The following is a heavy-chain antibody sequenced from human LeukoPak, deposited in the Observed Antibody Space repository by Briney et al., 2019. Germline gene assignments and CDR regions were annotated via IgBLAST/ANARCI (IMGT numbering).Heavy chain of an antibody. J-gene: IGHJ4*02. CDR3: AKDGQAFNSNWDYFDS. Sequence: GSLRLSCVASGFTFSTFAMSWVRQAPGKGLEWVSGIGNTETYYADSVKGRFTISRDNSKNTIYLHMNNLRAEDTALYYCAKDGQAFNSNWDYFDSWGQGTLVTVSS. CDR1: GFTFSTFA. V-gene: IGHV3-23*01. D-gene: IGHD7-27*01. CDR2: IGNTET.